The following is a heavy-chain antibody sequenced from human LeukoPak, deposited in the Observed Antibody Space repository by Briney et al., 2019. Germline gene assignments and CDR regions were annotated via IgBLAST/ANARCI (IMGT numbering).Heavy chain of an antibody. CDR3: ARGRRGVIILPYYYYYMDV. J-gene: IGHJ6*03. Sequence: ASVKVSCKASGYTFTSYDINWVRQATGQGLEWMGWMNPNGGNTGYAQKFQGRVTMTRNTSISTAYMELSSLRSEDTAVYYCARGRRGVIILPYYYYYMDVWGKGTTVTVSS. D-gene: IGHD3-10*01. V-gene: IGHV1-8*01. CDR1: GYTFTSYD. CDR2: MNPNGGNT.